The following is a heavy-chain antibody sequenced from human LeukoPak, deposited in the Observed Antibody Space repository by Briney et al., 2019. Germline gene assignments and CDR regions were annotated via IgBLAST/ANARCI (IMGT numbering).Heavy chain of an antibody. J-gene: IGHJ6*03. V-gene: IGHV3-21*01. CDR3: ARGVRYFDWLFRRINYYYYYMDV. D-gene: IGHD3-9*01. CDR1: GFTFSSYS. CDR2: ISSSSSYI. Sequence: GGSLRLSCAASGFTFSSYSMNWVRQAPGKGLEWVSSISSSSSYIYYADSVKGRFTISRDNAKNSLYLQMNSLRAADTAVYYCARGVRYFDWLFRRINYYYYYMDVWGKGTTVTVSS.